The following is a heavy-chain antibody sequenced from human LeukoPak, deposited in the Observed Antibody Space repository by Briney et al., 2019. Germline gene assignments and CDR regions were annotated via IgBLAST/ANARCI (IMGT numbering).Heavy chain of an antibody. Sequence: GGSLRLSCAASGFTFSSYPMHWVRQAPGKGLEWVADISYDGSNKYYADSVKGRFTISRDNSKNTLYLQMNSLRAEDTPVYYCARVVSCSSTGCYRGYYYYYMDVWGKGTTVTVSS. D-gene: IGHD2-2*02. V-gene: IGHV3-30-3*01. CDR3: ARVVSCSSTGCYRGYYYYYMDV. CDR1: GFTFSSYP. J-gene: IGHJ6*03. CDR2: ISYDGSNK.